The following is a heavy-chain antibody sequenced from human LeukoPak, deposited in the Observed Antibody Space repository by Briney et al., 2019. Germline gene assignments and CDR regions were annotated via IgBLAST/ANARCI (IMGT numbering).Heavy chain of an antibody. Sequence: GGSLRLSCAASGFTFSDYYMNWIRQAPGKGLEWVSYITSRDSTIYYADSVKGRFTITRDNAKNSLYLQMNSLRAEDTAVYYCAREGRCSSTSCYATYYYTDVWGKGTTVTVSS. CDR2: ITSRDSTI. CDR1: GFTFSDYY. J-gene: IGHJ6*03. CDR3: AREGRCSSTSCYATYYYTDV. V-gene: IGHV3-11*01. D-gene: IGHD2-2*01.